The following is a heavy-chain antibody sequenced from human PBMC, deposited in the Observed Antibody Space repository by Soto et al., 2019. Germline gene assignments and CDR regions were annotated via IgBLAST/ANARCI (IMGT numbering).Heavy chain of an antibody. J-gene: IGHJ3*02. D-gene: IGHD3-16*01. CDR1: GGSISSGDYS. Sequence: SETLSLTFAVSGGSISSGDYSWSWIRQPPGRGLEWLGYIYESGTTFYNPSLKSRVTISVDRSTKKFSLELSSVTAADTAVYYCASGKLANDLHIWGQGTMVTVPS. CDR2: IYESGTT. V-gene: IGHV4-30-2*01. CDR3: ASGKLANDLHI.